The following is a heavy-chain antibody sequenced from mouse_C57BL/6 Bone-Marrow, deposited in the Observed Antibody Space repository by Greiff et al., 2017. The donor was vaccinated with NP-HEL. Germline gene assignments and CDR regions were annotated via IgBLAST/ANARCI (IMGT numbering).Heavy chain of an antibody. J-gene: IGHJ2*01. D-gene: IGHD2-12*01. CDR2: INPGSGGT. CDR1: GYAFTNYL. CDR3: ARSDDEKTYYFDY. Sequence: QVQLQQSGAELVRPGTSVKVSCKASGYAFTNYLIEWVKQRPGQGLEWIGVINPGSGGTNYNEKFKGKATLTADKSSSTAYMQLSSLTSEDSAVYVYARSDDEKTYYFDYWGQGTTLTVSS. V-gene: IGHV1-54*01.